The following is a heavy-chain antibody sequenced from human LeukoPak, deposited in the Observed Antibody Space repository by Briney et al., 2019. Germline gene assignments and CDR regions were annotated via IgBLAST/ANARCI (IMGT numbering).Heavy chain of an antibody. D-gene: IGHD3-9*01. CDR3: ARGMTGLKTGVNYYYYMDV. CDR2: IYYSGST. Sequence: SSETLSLTCTVSGGSISSYYWSWIRQPPGKGLEWIGYIYYSGSTNYNPSLESRVTISVDTSKNQFSLKLSSVTAADTAVYYCARGMTGLKTGVNYYYYMDVWGKGTTVTISS. J-gene: IGHJ6*03. V-gene: IGHV4-59*01. CDR1: GGSISSYY.